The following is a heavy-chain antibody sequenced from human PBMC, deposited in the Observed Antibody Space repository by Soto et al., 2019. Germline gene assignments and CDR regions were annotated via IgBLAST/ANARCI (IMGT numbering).Heavy chain of an antibody. J-gene: IGHJ6*02. CDR1: GFTFSSYA. Sequence: QVQLVESGGGVVQPGRSLRLSCAASGFTFSSYAMHWVRQAPGKGLEWVAVISYDGSNKYYADSVKGRFTISRDNSKNTLYLQMNSRRAEDTAVYYCARHREWYSSGPSYYYYGMDVWGQGTTVTVSS. D-gene: IGHD6-19*01. CDR2: ISYDGSNK. CDR3: ARHREWYSSGPSYYYYGMDV. V-gene: IGHV3-30-3*01.